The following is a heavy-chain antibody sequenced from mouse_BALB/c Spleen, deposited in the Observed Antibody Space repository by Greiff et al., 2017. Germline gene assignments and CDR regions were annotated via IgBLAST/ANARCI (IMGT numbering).Heavy chain of an antibody. CDR3: ARGRDGLYAMDY. Sequence: EVQRVESGPELEKPGASVKISCKASGYSFTGYNMNWVKQSNGKSLEWIGNIDPYYGGTSYNQKFKGKATLTVDKSSSTAYMQLKSLTSEDSAVYYCARGRDGLYAMDYWGQGTSVTVSS. D-gene: IGHD2-3*01. CDR2: IDPYYGGT. V-gene: IGHV1-39*01. J-gene: IGHJ4*01. CDR1: GYSFTGYN.